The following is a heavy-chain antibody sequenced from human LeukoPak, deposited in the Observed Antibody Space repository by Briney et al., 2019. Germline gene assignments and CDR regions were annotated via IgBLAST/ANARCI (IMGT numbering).Heavy chain of an antibody. CDR1: GYTFTSYG. CDR3: AREGEIEGVVLRFLEWSTAPRDNYYGMDV. J-gene: IGHJ6*02. CDR2: ISAYNGNT. V-gene: IGHV1-18*01. Sequence: RASVKVSCKASGYTFTSYGISWVRQAPGQGLEWMGWISAYNGNTNYAQKLQGRVTMTTDTSTSTAYMELRSLRSEDTAVYYCAREGEIEGVVLRFLEWSTAPRDNYYGMDVWGQGTTVTVSS. D-gene: IGHD3-3*01.